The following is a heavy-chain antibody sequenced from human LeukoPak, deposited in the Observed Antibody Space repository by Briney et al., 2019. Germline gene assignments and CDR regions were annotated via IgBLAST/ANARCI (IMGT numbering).Heavy chain of an antibody. J-gene: IGHJ4*02. CDR2: ISLGNSTM. D-gene: IGHD2-15*01. V-gene: IGHV3-48*02. CDR1: GFTFSSYS. Sequence: GGSLRPSCAASGFTFSSYSMNWARQVPGKGLEWISYISLGNSTMFYADSVKGRFTISRDNAKNSLYLQMNSLRDDDTAVYYCARVGNGRSWDYWGQGTLVSVSS. CDR3: ARVGNGRSWDY.